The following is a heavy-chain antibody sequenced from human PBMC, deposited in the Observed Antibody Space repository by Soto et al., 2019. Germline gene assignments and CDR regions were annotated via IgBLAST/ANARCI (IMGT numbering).Heavy chain of an antibody. V-gene: IGHV3-21*01. Sequence: GGSLRLSCAASGFTFSSYSMNWVRQAPGKGLEWVSSISSSSSYIYYADSVKGRFTISRDNAKNSLYLQMNSLRAEDTAVYYCARSSRIAAAGRGPIDYWGQGTLVTVSS. J-gene: IGHJ4*02. CDR1: GFTFSSYS. CDR2: ISSSSSYI. D-gene: IGHD6-13*01. CDR3: ARSSRIAAAGRGPIDY.